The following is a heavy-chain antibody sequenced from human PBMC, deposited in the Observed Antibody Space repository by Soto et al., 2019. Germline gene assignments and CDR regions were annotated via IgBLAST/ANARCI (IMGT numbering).Heavy chain of an antibody. Sequence: PGGSLRLSCAASGFTFSHYAMSWVRQAPGKGLEWVSVIGGSTGRTSYADSVNGRFTISRDNSKNTLYLQMSSLRAEDTATYYCAKSLHMGFLEWSTPGAGDYYYGMDVWGQGTTVTVSS. D-gene: IGHD3-3*01. CDR3: AKSLHMGFLEWSTPGAGDYYYGMDV. CDR2: IGGSTGRT. J-gene: IGHJ6*02. CDR1: GFTFSHYA. V-gene: IGHV3-23*01.